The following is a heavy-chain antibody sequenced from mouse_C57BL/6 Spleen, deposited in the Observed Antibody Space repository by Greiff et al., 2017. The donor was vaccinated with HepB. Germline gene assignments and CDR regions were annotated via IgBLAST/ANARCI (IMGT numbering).Heavy chain of an antibody. Sequence: QVQLKESGPGLVQPSQSLSFTCTVSGFSLTSYGVHWVRQSPGKGLEWLGVIWSGGSTDYNAAFISRLSISKDNSKSQVFFKMNSMQADDTAIYYCARNGPITTVVALDYWGQGTTLTVSS. CDR3: ARNGPITTVVALDY. D-gene: IGHD1-1*01. CDR1: GFSLTSYG. CDR2: IWSGGST. J-gene: IGHJ2*01. V-gene: IGHV2-2*01.